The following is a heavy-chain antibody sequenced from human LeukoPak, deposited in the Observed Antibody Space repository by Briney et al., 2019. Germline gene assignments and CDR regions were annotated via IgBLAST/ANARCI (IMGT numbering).Heavy chain of an antibody. CDR2: IYHNGRT. CDR3: VRHDYDTSWGLDWFFDL. CDR1: GDSIRSYY. V-gene: IGHV4-59*08. Sequence: PSETLSLTCTVSGDSIRSYYWSWIRQSSGKGLEWIAYIYHNGRTDSNPSLKSRVTISLDMSKNQLSLKLNSVTAADTAVYYCVRHDYDTSWGLDWFFDLWGRGTLVIVSS. J-gene: IGHJ2*01. D-gene: IGHD2-2*01.